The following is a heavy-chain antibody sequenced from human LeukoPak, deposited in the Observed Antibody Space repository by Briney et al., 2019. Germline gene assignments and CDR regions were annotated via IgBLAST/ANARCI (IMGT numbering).Heavy chain of an antibody. CDR2: INPSSGST. V-gene: IGHV1-46*01. Sequence: ASVKVSFKASGYIFTSYYMRWVRQAPGQGLEWMGIINPSSGSTSYAQKFQDRVKMTRDTSRSTVYMELSSLRSEDTAVYYCARRAGDHYYFDYWGQGTLVTVSS. CDR1: GYIFTSYY. CDR3: ARRAGDHYYFDY. J-gene: IGHJ4*02. D-gene: IGHD7-27*01.